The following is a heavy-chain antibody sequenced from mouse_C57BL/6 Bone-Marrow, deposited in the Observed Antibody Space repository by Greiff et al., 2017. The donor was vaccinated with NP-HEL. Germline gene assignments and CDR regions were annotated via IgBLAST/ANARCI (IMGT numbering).Heavy chain of an antibody. CDR3: TGIYYGYDGGYWYFDV. V-gene: IGHV6-6*01. Sequence: EVMLVESGGGLVQPGGSMKLSCAASGFTFSDAWMDWVRQSPEKGLEWVAEIRNKANNHATYYAESVKGRFTISRDDSKSSVYLQMNSLRAEDTGIYYCTGIYYGYDGGYWYFDVWGTGTTVTVSS. CDR2: IRNKANNHAT. CDR1: GFTFSDAW. D-gene: IGHD2-2*01. J-gene: IGHJ1*03.